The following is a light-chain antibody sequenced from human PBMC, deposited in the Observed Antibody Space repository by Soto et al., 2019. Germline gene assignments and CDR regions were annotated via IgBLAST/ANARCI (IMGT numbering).Light chain of an antibody. Sequence: DIQMTQSPSTLSASVGDRVTITCRASQSISSWLAWYQQKPGQAPKLLIYTASSLESGVPSRFSVSGSGTDFNLTISSLQTDSFANYYCQPYNSYSRTFGQGTKLEIK. J-gene: IGKJ2*01. V-gene: IGKV1-5*03. CDR1: QSISSW. CDR2: TAS. CDR3: QPYNSYSRT.